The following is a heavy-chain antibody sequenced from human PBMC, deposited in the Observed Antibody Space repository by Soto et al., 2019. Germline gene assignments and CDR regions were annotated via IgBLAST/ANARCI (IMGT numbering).Heavy chain of an antibody. V-gene: IGHV1-18*01. D-gene: IGHD3-22*01. CDR3: ARVFFRLFAFDI. CDR2: ISAYNGNT. Sequence: QVQLVQSGGEVKKPGASVKVSCKASGYTFTTYGISWVRQAPGQGLEWMGWISAYNGNTSYAQKLQGRVTMTTDTSTSTAYLELRSLRSDDTAVYYCARVFFRLFAFDIWGQGPMVTVSS. J-gene: IGHJ3*02. CDR1: GYTFTTYG.